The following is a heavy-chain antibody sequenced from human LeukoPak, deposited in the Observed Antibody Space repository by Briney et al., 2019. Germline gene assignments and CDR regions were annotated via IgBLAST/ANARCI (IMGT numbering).Heavy chain of an antibody. V-gene: IGHV3-21*01. D-gene: IGHD3-22*01. CDR3: ARPYYYDSSGYLGAFDI. CDR2: ISSSSSYI. Sequence: PGGSLRLSCAASGFTFSSYSMNWVRQAPGKGLEWVSSISSSSSYIYYADSVKGRFTISRDNAKNSLYLQMNSLRAGDTAVYYCARPYYYDSSGYLGAFDIWGQGTMVTVSS. CDR1: GFTFSSYS. J-gene: IGHJ3*02.